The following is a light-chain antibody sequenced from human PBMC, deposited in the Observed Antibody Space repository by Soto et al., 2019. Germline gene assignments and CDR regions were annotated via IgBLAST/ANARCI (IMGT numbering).Light chain of an antibody. V-gene: IGKV3-20*01. CDR1: QSVGKNF. J-gene: IGKJ1*01. CDR2: GAS. CDR3: QQYASSPRT. Sequence: EIVLTQSPGTLSLSPGERATLSCRASQSVGKNFVAWYQQKPGQAPRFLIHGASSRATGIPDRFSGSWSGTDFTLTISRLEPEDFAVYYCQQYASSPRTFGQGTKVEI.